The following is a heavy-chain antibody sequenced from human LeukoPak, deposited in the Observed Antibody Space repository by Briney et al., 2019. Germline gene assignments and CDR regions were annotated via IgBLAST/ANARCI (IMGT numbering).Heavy chain of an antibody. J-gene: IGHJ5*02. CDR3: ARPLGVGAAAGTIVPWFDP. V-gene: IGHV1-2*02. CDR1: GYTFTGYY. Sequence: ASVKVSCKASGYTFTGYYMHRVRQAPGQGLEWMGWINPNSGGTNYAQKFQGRVTMTRDTSISTAYMELSRLRSDDTAVYYCARPLGVGAAAGTIVPWFDPWGQGTLVTVSS. CDR2: INPNSGGT. D-gene: IGHD6-13*01.